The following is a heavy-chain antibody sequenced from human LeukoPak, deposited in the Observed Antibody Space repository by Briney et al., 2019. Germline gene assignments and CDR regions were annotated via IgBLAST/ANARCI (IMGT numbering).Heavy chain of an antibody. D-gene: IGHD6-13*01. CDR3: VRGGSSWYYYYMDV. CDR2: INWNGGST. CDR1: GFTFDDYG. J-gene: IGHJ6*03. Sequence: GGSLRLSCAASGFTFDDYGMSWVRQAPGKGLEWVSGINWNGGSTGYADSVKGRFTISRDNAKNSLYLQMNSLRAEDTALYHCVRGGSSWYYYYMDVWGKGTTVTVSS. V-gene: IGHV3-20*01.